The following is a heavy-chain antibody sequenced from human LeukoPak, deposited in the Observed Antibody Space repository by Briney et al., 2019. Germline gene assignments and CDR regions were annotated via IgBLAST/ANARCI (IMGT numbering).Heavy chain of an antibody. CDR3: ARTAYSSGWYWDWFDP. CDR2: IYYSGGT. Sequence: PSETLSLTCTVSGGSVSSGGYSWSRIRQPPGKALEWIGDIYYSGGTNYNPSLKSRVTISVDTSKNQFSLKLSSVTAADTAVYYCARTAYSSGWYWDWFDPWGQGTLVTVSS. V-gene: IGHV4-61*08. J-gene: IGHJ5*02. CDR1: GGSVSSGGYS. D-gene: IGHD6-19*01.